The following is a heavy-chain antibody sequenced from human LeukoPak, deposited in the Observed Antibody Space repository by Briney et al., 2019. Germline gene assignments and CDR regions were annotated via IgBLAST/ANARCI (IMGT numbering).Heavy chain of an antibody. D-gene: IGHD3-3*02. V-gene: IGHV3-30*18. CDR2: ISYDGSNK. CDR3: AKDLAPHFDY. CDR1: GFTFSSYG. Sequence: SVGSLRLSCAASGFTFSSYGMHWVRQAPGKGLEWVAVISYDGSNKNYADSVKGRFTISRDNSKNTLYLQMNSLRAEDTAVYYCAKDLAPHFDYWGQGTLVTVSS. J-gene: IGHJ4*02.